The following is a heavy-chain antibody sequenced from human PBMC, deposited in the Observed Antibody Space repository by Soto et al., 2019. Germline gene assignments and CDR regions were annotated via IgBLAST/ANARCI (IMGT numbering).Heavy chain of an antibody. V-gene: IGHV4-31*03. Sequence: QVQLQESGPGLVKPSQTLSLTCTVSGGSISSGGYYWSWIRQHPGKGLEWIGYIYYSGSTYYNPSLKSRVTISVDTSKTQFSLKLSSVTAADTAVYYCAREGYDFWSGYYTGGGYGMDVWGQGTTVTVSS. CDR2: IYYSGST. D-gene: IGHD3-3*01. J-gene: IGHJ6*02. CDR1: GGSISSGGYY. CDR3: AREGYDFWSGYYTGGGYGMDV.